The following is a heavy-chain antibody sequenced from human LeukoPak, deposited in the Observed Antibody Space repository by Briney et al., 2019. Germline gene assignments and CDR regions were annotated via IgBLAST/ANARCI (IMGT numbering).Heavy chain of an antibody. CDR3: AREGAMRFGESFSYYYYYMDV. CDR2: IIPIFGTA. D-gene: IGHD3-10*01. Sequence: SVKVSCKASGGTFSSYAISWVRQAPGQGLEWMGGIIPIFGTANYAQKFQGRVTITTDESTSTAYMGLSSLRSEDTAVYYCAREGAMRFGESFSYYYYYMDVWGKGTTVTVSS. CDR1: GGTFSSYA. J-gene: IGHJ6*03. V-gene: IGHV1-69*05.